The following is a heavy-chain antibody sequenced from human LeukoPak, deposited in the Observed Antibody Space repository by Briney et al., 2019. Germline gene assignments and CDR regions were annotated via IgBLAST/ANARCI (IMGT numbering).Heavy chain of an antibody. V-gene: IGHV3-23*01. Sequence: GGSLRLSCAASGFTFSSYDMSWVRQAPGKGLEWVSAISGSGGSTYYADSVKGRFTISRDNSKNTLYLQMNSLRAEDTAVYYCAKGPRTYYDFWSGYPNWFDPWGQGTLVTVSS. CDR3: AKGPRTYYDFWSGYPNWFDP. CDR2: ISGSGGST. J-gene: IGHJ5*02. CDR1: GFTFSSYD. D-gene: IGHD3-3*01.